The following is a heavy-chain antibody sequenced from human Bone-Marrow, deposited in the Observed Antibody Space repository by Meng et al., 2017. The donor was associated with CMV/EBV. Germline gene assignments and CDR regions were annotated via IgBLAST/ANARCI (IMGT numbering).Heavy chain of an antibody. CDR1: GFTFSDFY. Sequence: GESLKISCAASGFTFSDFYMSWIRQAPGKGLEWISYISDDDITTYYADSVRGRFTISRDNTKNSLYLQMNSLRPEDTALYYCARDRDFWTPYCRYCGADVWGQGTAVTVSS. V-gene: IGHV3-11*04. D-gene: IGHD3/OR15-3a*01. CDR3: ARDRDFWTPYCRYCGADV. J-gene: IGHJ6*02. CDR2: ISDDDITT.